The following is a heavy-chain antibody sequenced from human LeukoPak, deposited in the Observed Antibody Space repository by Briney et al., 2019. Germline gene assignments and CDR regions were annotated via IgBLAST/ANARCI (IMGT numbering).Heavy chain of an antibody. Sequence: SETLSLTCAVYGGSFSGYYWSWIRQPPGKGLEWIGEINHSGSTNYNPSLKSRVTISVDTSKNQFSLKLSSVTAADTAVYYCARGHTYYYGSGSYLYWGQGTLVTVSS. CDR2: INHSGST. V-gene: IGHV4-34*01. CDR3: ARGHTYYYGSGSYLY. D-gene: IGHD3-10*01. J-gene: IGHJ4*02. CDR1: GGSFSGYY.